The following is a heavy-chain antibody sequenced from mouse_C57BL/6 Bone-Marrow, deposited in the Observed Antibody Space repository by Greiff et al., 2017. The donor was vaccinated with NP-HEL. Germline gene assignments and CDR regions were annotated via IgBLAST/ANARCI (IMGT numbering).Heavy chain of an antibody. CDR2: IYPGGGYT. V-gene: IGHV1-63*01. CDR3: ARSYDGYLFAY. J-gene: IGHJ3*01. Sequence: VQLQQSGAVLVRPGTSVKMSCKASGYTFTNYWIGWAKQRPGHGLEWIGDIYPGGGYTNYNEKFKGKATLTADKSSSTAYMQFSSLTSEDSAIYYCARSYDGYLFAYWGQGTLVTVSA. D-gene: IGHD2-3*01. CDR1: GYTFTNYW.